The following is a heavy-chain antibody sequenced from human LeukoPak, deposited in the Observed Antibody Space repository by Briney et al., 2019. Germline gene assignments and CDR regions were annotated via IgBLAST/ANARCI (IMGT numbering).Heavy chain of an antibody. CDR3: ARRLVDSSDAQVGDD. J-gene: IGHJ4*02. CDR1: GGSFSGYY. D-gene: IGHD3-22*01. CDR2: INDSGTT. Sequence: SETLSLTCAVYGGSFSGYYWSWIRQPPGEGLQWIGEINDSGTTNCNPSLKSRVTLSIDTSKNQFSLRLSSVTAADTAFYYCARRLVDSSDAQVGDDWGQGTLVTVPS. V-gene: IGHV4-34*01.